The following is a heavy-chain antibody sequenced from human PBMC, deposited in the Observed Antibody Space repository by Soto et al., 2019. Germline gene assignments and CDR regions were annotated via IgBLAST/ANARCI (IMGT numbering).Heavy chain of an antibody. CDR1: GGTFSSYT. CDR3: AGRNSQRAFDI. J-gene: IGHJ3*02. V-gene: IGHV1-69*02. CDR2: IIPILGIA. Sequence: QVQLVQSGAEVKKPGSSVKVSCKASGGTFSSYTISWVRQAPGQGLEWMGRIIPILGIANYAQKFQGRVTITADKSTSTAYMELSSLRSEDKAVYYCAGRNSQRAFDIWGQGTMVTVSS. D-gene: IGHD2-15*01.